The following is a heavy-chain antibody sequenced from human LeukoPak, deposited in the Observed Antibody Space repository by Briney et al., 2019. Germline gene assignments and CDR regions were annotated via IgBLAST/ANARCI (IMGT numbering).Heavy chain of an antibody. J-gene: IGHJ3*02. CDR1: GFTFGDYA. CDR2: IRSKAYGGTT. CDR3: TRALTRAAFDI. D-gene: IGHD3-9*01. V-gene: IGHV3-49*04. Sequence: GGSLRLSCTASGFTFGDYAMSWVRQAPGKGLEWVGFIRSKAYGGTTEYAASVKGRFTISRDDSKSIAYLQMNSLKTEDTAVYYCTRALTRAAFDIWGQGTMVTVSS.